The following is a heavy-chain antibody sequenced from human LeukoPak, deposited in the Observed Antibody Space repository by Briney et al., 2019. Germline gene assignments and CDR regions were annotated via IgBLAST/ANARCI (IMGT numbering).Heavy chain of an antibody. D-gene: IGHD2-15*01. Sequence: LTGGSLRLSCAASGFTFSSYGMHWVRQAPGKGLEWVAVIWYDGSNIYYADSVKGRFTISRDNSKNTLYLQMNSLGAEDTAVYYCARDGGYWYFDLWGRGTLVTVSS. V-gene: IGHV3-33*01. J-gene: IGHJ2*01. CDR2: IWYDGSNI. CDR1: GFTFSSYG. CDR3: ARDGGYWYFDL.